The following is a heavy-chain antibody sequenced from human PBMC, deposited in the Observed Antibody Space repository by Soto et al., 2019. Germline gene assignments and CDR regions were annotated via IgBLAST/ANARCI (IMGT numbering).Heavy chain of an antibody. J-gene: IGHJ5*02. CDR1: GFAFSSYA. CDR3: ANLRQEYTSSWGEWLDL. V-gene: IGHV3-23*01. D-gene: IGHD6-13*01. CDR2: ISGSGDST. Sequence: EVQLLESGGALVQPGGSPRLSCAASGFAFSSYAMTWVRQAPGKGLEWVSAISGSGDSTYYADSVKGRFTISRDNSKNALYLQMNSLRVEDTAVYYCANLRQEYTSSWGEWLDLWGQGTLVTVSS.